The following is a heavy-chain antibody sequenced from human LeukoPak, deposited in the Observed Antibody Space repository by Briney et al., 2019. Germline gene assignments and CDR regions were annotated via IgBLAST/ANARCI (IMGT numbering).Heavy chain of an antibody. CDR3: AKDNSYGYDY. J-gene: IGHJ4*02. CDR1: GFTFSSYG. Sequence: PGRSLRLSCAASGFTFSSYGMHWVRQAPGKGLEWVAVIWYDGSNKYYADSVKGRFTISRDNFKNTLYMQMNSLRAEDTAVYYCAKDNSYGYDYWGQGTLVTVSS. D-gene: IGHD5-18*01. CDR2: IWYDGSNK. V-gene: IGHV3-33*06.